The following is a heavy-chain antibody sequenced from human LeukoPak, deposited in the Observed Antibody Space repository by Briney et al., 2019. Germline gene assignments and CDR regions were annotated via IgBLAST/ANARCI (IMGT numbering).Heavy chain of an antibody. D-gene: IGHD3-22*01. CDR3: ARGGPDSSGSTEH. V-gene: IGHV1-2*02. J-gene: IGHJ4*02. Sequence: ASVKVSCKSSGYTFTGYYLHWVRQAPGQGLEWMGWVNPYNGGTKYAQKFQGGVTMTSDTSITTAYMELSRLRSDDTAVYYCARGGPDSSGSTEHWGQGTLVTVSS. CDR2: VNPYNGGT. CDR1: GYTFTGYY.